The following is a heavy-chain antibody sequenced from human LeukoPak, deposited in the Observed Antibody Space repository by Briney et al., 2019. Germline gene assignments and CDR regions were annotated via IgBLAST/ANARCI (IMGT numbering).Heavy chain of an antibody. V-gene: IGHV1-69*06. CDR3: AREGPIVVVPAALDY. Sequence: SVKVSCKASGGTFSSYAISWVRQAPAQGLEWMGGIIPIFGTANYAQKFQGRVTITADKSTSTAYMELSSLRSEDTAVYYCAREGPIVVVPAALDYWGQGTLVTVSS. CDR1: GGTFSSYA. D-gene: IGHD2-2*01. CDR2: IIPIFGTA. J-gene: IGHJ4*02.